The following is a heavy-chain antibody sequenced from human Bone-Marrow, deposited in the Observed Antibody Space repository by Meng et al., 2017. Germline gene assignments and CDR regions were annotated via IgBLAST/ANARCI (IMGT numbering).Heavy chain of an antibody. V-gene: IGHV1-69*02. CDR2: IIPILGIA. CDR1: GGTFSSYT. D-gene: IGHD3-16*01. CDR3: ARADDPQSPFGSISNYYYGMDV. J-gene: IGHJ6*02. Sequence: KVSCKASGGTFSSYTISWVRQAPGQGLEWMGRIIPILGIANYAQKFQGRVTITADKSTSTAYMELSSLRSEDTAVYYCARADDPQSPFGSISNYYYGMDVWGQGTTVTVSS.